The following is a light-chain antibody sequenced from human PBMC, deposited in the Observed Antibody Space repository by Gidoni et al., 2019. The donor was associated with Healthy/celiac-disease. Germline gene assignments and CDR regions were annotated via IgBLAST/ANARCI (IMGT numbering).Light chain of an antibody. CDR3: QQYYSTPWT. Sequence: DIVMTQSPDSLAVSLGERATINCKSSQSVLYSSNNKNYLAWYQQKPGQPPKLRIYWASTRESGVPDRFSGSGSGTDFTLTISSLQAEDVAAYYCQQYYSTPWTFGQGTKVEIK. CDR1: QSVLYSSNNKNY. V-gene: IGKV4-1*01. CDR2: WAS. J-gene: IGKJ1*01.